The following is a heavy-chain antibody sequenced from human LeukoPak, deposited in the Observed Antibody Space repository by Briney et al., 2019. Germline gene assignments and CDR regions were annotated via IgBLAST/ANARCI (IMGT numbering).Heavy chain of an antibody. CDR3: ARHENGDYGPDYYYYYGMDV. V-gene: IGHV4-39*01. D-gene: IGHD4-17*01. Sequence: SETLSLTCTVSGGSISSSSYYWGWIRQPPGKGLEWIGSIYYSGSTYYNPSLKSRVTISVDTSKNQFSLKLSSVTAADTAVYYCARHENGDYGPDYYYYYGMDVWGQGTTVTVSS. CDR2: IYYSGST. J-gene: IGHJ6*02. CDR1: GGSISSSSYY.